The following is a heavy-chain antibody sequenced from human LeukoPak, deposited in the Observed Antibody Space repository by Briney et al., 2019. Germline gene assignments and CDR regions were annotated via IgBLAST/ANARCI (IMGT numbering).Heavy chain of an antibody. V-gene: IGHV3-NL1*01. D-gene: IGHD3-22*01. J-gene: IGHJ3*02. Sequence: PGGSLRLSCAASGFTFSSYGMHWVRQAPGKGLEWVSVFSGSGGRTYYADSVKGRFTISRDNSKNTLYLQMNSLRAEDTAVYYCARDLDDSTPGAFDIWGQGTMVTVSS. CDR2: FSGSGGRT. CDR3: ARDLDDSTPGAFDI. CDR1: GFTFSSYG.